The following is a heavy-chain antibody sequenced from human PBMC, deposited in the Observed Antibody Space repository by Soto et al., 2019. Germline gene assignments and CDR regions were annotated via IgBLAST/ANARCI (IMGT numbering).Heavy chain of an antibody. V-gene: IGHV1-46*01. CDR1: GYIFTSFH. J-gene: IGHJ5*02. CDR2: INPSGGRT. Sequence: QIQLVQSGAEVKNPGASVRLSCKASGYIFTSFHMHWVRQAPGQGLEWMGMINPSGGRTEYAENFQGRVTMTSDTSTNTFYMELTTLRSEDTAVYYCARAGINWLDPWGQGTLVIVSS. D-gene: IGHD2-21*01. CDR3: ARAGINWLDP.